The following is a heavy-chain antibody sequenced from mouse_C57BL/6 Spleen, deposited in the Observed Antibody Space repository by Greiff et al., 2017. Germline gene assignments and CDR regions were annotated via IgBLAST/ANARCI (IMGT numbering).Heavy chain of an antibody. V-gene: IGHV2-2*01. J-gene: IGHJ2*01. CDR3: ARYYGYFDY. CDR2: IWSGGST. D-gene: IGHD1-1*01. CDR1: GFSLTSYG. Sequence: QVQLQQSGPGLVQPSQSLSITCTVSGFSLTSYGVHWVRQSPGKGLEWLGVIWSGGSTDYNAAMISRLSISKDNSKSQVFFKMNSLQADDTAIYYCARYYGYFDYWGQGTTLTVSA.